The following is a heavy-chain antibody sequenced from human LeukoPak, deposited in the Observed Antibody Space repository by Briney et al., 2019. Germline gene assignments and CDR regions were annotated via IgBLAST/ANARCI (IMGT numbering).Heavy chain of an antibody. J-gene: IGHJ4*02. V-gene: IGHV4-31*03. D-gene: IGHD3-16*01. CDR3: AASSGVTLGRF. Sequence: SETLSLTCTVSGGSISSGTHYYNWIRQHPGKGLEWIGYIYYTGITSYNPSLKSRVTMSVDTSMNQVSLKVTSLTAADTAVYYCAASSGVTLGRFWGQGALATVSS. CDR2: IYYTGIT. CDR1: GGSISSGTHY.